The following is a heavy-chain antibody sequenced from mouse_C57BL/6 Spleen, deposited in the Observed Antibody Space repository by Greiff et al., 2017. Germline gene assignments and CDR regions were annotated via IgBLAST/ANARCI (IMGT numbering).Heavy chain of an antibody. CDR3: ASYGSSYDYAMDY. Sequence: QVQLKQPGAELVRPGSSVKLSCKASGYTFTSYWMHWVKQRPIQGLEWIGNIDPSDSETHYNQKFKDKATLTVDKSSSTAYMQLSSLTSEDSAVYYCASYGSSYDYAMDYWGQGTSVTVSS. CDR2: IDPSDSET. CDR1: GYTFTSYW. D-gene: IGHD1-1*01. J-gene: IGHJ4*01. V-gene: IGHV1-52*01.